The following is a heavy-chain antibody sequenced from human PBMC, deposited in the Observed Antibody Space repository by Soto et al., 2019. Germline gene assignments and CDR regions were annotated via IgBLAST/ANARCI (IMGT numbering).Heavy chain of an antibody. CDR2: IYYNGRT. D-gene: IGHD3-10*01. CDR3: ARVPQREYGSPDY. V-gene: IGHV4-39*01. CDR1: GGSVISSLYY. Sequence: QLQLQESGPGLVKPSETLSLTCTVSGGSVISSLYYWGWIRKPPGKGLEWIANIYYNGRTYYNPSLKIGVTTSVYTSKKQITLNLKSVTAADMAVYYFARVPQREYGSPDYGGQGTLVTVSS. J-gene: IGHJ4*02.